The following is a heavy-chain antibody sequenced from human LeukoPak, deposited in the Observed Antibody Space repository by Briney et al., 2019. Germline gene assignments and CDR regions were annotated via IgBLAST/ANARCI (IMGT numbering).Heavy chain of an antibody. CDR1: GGSISSHY. Sequence: SETLSLTCTVSGGSISSHYWSWIRQPPGKGPEWIGYIHYSGSTNYNPSLKSRVTISVDTSKNQFSLKLSSVTAADTAVYYCARELRFLEWFTLSNWFDPWGQGTLVTVSS. CDR3: ARELRFLEWFTLSNWFDP. J-gene: IGHJ5*02. D-gene: IGHD3-3*01. CDR2: IHYSGST. V-gene: IGHV4-59*11.